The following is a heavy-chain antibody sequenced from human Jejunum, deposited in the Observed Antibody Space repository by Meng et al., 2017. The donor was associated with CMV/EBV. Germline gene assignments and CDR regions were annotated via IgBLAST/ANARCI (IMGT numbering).Heavy chain of an antibody. CDR2: IRGYNGNT. Sequence: ISWVRQDPGQGLEWMGWIRGYNGNTKYAQKFQGRVTMTTDTSTSTAYMELRSLRSDDTAVYYCARFQMYSDFWSEGTKEKSDAFDIWGQGTLVT. J-gene: IGHJ3*02. CDR3: ARFQMYSDFWSEGTKEKSDAFDI. D-gene: IGHD3-3*01. V-gene: IGHV1-18*01.